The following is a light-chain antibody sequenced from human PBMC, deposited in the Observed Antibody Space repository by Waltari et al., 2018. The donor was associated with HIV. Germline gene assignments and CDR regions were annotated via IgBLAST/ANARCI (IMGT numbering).Light chain of an antibody. V-gene: IGKV4-1*01. CDR1: QSVLYSLNNKNY. CDR3: QQYYSAPRT. CDR2: WTS. Sequence: DIVMTQSQESLAVSLGERASINCKSSQSVLYSLNNKNYVAWYQQKPGQPPKLLIYWTSTRESGVPDRFSGSGSGTDFTLTISSLQAEDVATYYCQQYYSAPRTFGQGTKVEIK. J-gene: IGKJ1*01.